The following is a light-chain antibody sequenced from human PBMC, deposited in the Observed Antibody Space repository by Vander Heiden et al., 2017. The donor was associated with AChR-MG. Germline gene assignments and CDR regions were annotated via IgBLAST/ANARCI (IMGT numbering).Light chain of an antibody. J-gene: IGLJ2*01. CDR2: EVS. CDR1: SSDVGSYNE. V-gene: IGLV2-14*01. Sequence: QSALTQPASVSGSPGQSITISCTGTSSDVGSYNEVSWYQQHPGKAPKLMIYEVSNRPSGVSNRFSGSKSGNTASLTISGLQAEDEADYYCSSYTSSSTLVFGGGTKLTVL. CDR3: SSYTSSSTLV.